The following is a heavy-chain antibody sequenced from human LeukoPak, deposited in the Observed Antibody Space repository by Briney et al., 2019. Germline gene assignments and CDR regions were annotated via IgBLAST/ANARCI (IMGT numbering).Heavy chain of an antibody. Sequence: GASVKVSCKASGYTFTSYGISWVRQAPGQGLEWMGWISAYNGNTNYAQKLQGRVTMTTDTSTSTAYMELRSLRSDDTAVYYCARDPGAMVRGVIQANYYYGMDVWGQGTTVTVSS. D-gene: IGHD3-10*01. CDR1: GYTFTSYG. J-gene: IGHJ6*02. CDR3: ARDPGAMVRGVIQANYYYGMDV. CDR2: ISAYNGNT. V-gene: IGHV1-18*01.